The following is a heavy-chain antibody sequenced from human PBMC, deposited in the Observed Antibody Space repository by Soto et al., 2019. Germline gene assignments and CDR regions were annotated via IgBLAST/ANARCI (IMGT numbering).Heavy chain of an antibody. V-gene: IGHV4-31*03. Sequence: QVQLQESGPGLVKPSQTLSLTCTVSGGSISSGGYYWSRIRQHPGKGLEWIGNIYYSGSTYYNPFHKSRVTISVDTSKNQFSLQLSSVTAADTAVYYCARVGSYHSTAFDIWGQGTIVTVSS. J-gene: IGHJ3*02. CDR3: ARVGSYHSTAFDI. CDR2: IYYSGST. CDR1: GGSISSGGYY. D-gene: IGHD3-10*01.